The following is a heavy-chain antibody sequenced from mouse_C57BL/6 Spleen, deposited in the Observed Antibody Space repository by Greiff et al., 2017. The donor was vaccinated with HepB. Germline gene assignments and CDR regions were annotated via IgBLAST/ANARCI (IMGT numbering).Heavy chain of an antibody. CDR1: GYTFTDYE. J-gene: IGHJ1*03. CDR2: IDPETGGT. CDR3: TREGNFDWYFDV. Sequence: VKLQESGAELVRPGASVTLSCKASGYTFTDYEMHWVKQTPVPGLEWIGAIDPETGGTAYNQKFKGKAILTADKSSSTAYMELRSLTSEDSAVYYCTREGNFDWYFDVWGTGTTVTVSS. V-gene: IGHV1-15*01.